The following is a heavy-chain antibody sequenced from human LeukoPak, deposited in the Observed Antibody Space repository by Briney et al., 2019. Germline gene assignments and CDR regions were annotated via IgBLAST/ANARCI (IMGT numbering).Heavy chain of an antibody. J-gene: IGHJ4*02. V-gene: IGHV3-33*01. CDR1: GFTFSSYG. CDR2: IWYDGSNK. Sequence: PGGSLRLSCAASGFTFSSYGMHWVRQAPGKGLEWVAVIWYDGSNKYYADSVKGRFTISRDNSKNTLYLQMNSLRAEDTAVYYCALLRDYYDSSGYYYYFDYWGQGTLVTVSS. CDR3: ALLRDYYDSSGYYYYFDY. D-gene: IGHD3-22*01.